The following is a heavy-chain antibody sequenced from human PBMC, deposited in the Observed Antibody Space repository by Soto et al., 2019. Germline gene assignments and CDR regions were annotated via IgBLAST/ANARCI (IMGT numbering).Heavy chain of an antibody. CDR3: ATVHDILTGYMLHY. D-gene: IGHD3-9*01. Sequence: ASVKGSCKVSGSTLPDLSMHWVRQAPGKGLEWMGGFDPEDGETIYAQKFQGRVTMTEDTSTDTAYMELSSLRSEDTAVYYCATVHDILTGYMLHYWGQGTLVTVSS. CDR1: GSTLPDLS. V-gene: IGHV1-24*01. J-gene: IGHJ4*02. CDR2: FDPEDGET.